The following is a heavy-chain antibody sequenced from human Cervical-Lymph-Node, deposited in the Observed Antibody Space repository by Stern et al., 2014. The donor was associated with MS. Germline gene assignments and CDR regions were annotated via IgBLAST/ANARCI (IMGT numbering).Heavy chain of an antibody. J-gene: IGHJ3*02. CDR1: GGSISSGGYS. CDR3: ARSSTVTPNAFDI. D-gene: IGHD4-17*01. V-gene: IGHV4-30-2*01. Sequence: QLQESGSGLVKPSQTLSLTCAVSGGSISSGGYSWSWIRQPPGKGLEWIGYIYHSGSTYSNPPLKSRVTISVDRSKTQFSLKLSSVTAADTAVYYCARSSTVTPNAFDIWGQGTMVTVSS. CDR2: IYHSGST.